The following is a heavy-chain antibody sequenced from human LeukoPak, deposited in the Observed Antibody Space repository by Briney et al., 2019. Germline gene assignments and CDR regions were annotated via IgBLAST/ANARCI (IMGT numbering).Heavy chain of an antibody. D-gene: IGHD6-13*01. CDR2: IYSGGST. CDR1: GFTVSSNY. V-gene: IGHV3-53*01. J-gene: IGHJ5*02. Sequence: PGGSLRLSCAASGFTVSSNYMSWVRQAPGKGLEWVSVIYSGGSTYYADSVKGRFTISRDNSKNTLYLQMNSLRAEDTAVYYCASVVSSSWYWLVTWGQGTLVTVAS. CDR3: ASVVSSSWYWLVT.